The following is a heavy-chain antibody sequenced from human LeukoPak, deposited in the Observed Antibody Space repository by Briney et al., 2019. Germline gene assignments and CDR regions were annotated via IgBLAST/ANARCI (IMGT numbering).Heavy chain of an antibody. V-gene: IGHV4-59*01. D-gene: IGHD5-24*01. J-gene: IGHJ4*02. CDR2: IYYSGST. CDR1: GGSSSSYY. Sequence: SETLSLTCTVSGGSSSSYYWSWIRQPPGKGLEWIGYIYYSGSTNYNPSLKSRVTILVDTSKNQFSLRLSSVTAVDTAVYYCARSGGDRVEMPTIIDYWGQGTLVTVSS. CDR3: ARSGGDRVEMPTIIDY.